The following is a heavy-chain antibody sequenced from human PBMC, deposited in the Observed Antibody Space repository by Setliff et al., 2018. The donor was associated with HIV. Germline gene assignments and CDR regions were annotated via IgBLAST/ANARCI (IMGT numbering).Heavy chain of an antibody. V-gene: IGHV3-48*01. CDR1: GFTFSSYS. D-gene: IGHD6-19*01. J-gene: IGHJ4*02. CDR2: ISSSSSTI. CDR3: ARDLGSGWYDGFDY. Sequence: GGSLRLSCAASGFTFSSYSMNWVRQAPGKGLEWVSYISSSSSTIYYADSVKGRFNISRDNAKNSLYLQMNSRRAEDTAVYYCARDLGSGWYDGFDYWGQGTLVTVSS.